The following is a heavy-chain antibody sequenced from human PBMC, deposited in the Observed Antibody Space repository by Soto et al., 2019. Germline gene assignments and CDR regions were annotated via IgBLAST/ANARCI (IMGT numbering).Heavy chain of an antibody. CDR3: ARDDHRHGMDV. Sequence: SETLSLTCDVSSGSISSSTWWSWIRQPPGKSLEWIGYIYYSGSTNYNPSLKSRVTISVGTSKNQFSLKLSSVTAADTAVYYCARDDHRHGMDVWGQGTTVTVSS. CDR2: IYYSGST. V-gene: IGHV4-30-4*08. CDR1: SGSISSSTW. J-gene: IGHJ6*02.